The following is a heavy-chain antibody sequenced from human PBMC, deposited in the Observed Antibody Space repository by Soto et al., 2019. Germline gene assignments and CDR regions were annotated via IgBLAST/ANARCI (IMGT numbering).Heavy chain of an antibody. CDR1: GFTFSSYT. CDR3: ARDLNYAFDF. V-gene: IGHV3-48*01. Sequence: GGSLRLSCAASGFTFSSYTMNWIRQAPGAGLEWISYIGRDSTAMSYADSVKGRFTISRDNTENSLYLQMNSLRPEDTAIYYCARDLNYAFDFWGRGALVTVSS. J-gene: IGHJ4*02. CDR2: IGRDSTAM. D-gene: IGHD3-16*01.